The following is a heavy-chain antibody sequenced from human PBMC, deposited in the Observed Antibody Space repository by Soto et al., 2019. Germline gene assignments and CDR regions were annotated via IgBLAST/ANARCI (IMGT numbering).Heavy chain of an antibody. CDR1: GGSISSSSYY. V-gene: IGHV4-39*07. Sequence: PSETLSLTCTVSGGSISSSSYYWGWIRQPPGKGLEWIGSIYYSGSTYYNPSLKSRVTISVDTSKNQFSLKLSSVTAADTAVYYCARASEVGATLLFSGHPDAFDIWGQGTMVTVSS. D-gene: IGHD1-26*01. CDR3: ARASEVGATLLFSGHPDAFDI. J-gene: IGHJ3*02. CDR2: IYYSGST.